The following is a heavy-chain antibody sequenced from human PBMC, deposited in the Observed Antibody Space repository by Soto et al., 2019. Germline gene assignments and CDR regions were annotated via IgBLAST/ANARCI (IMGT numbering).Heavy chain of an antibody. D-gene: IGHD2-15*01. Sequence: TSETLSLTCTVSGGSISSNGHYWTWIRQHPGKGLEWIAYIYYTGNTYFNPSLKSRLSISVDTSKNQFSLNLRSVTAADTAVYYCAREQWGYDSWGQGTLVTVS. V-gene: IGHV4-31*03. CDR2: IYYTGNT. CDR3: AREQWGYDS. CDR1: GGSISSNGHY. J-gene: IGHJ4*02.